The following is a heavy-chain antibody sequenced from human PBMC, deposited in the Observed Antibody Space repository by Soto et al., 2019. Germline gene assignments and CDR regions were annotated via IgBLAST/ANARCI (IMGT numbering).Heavy chain of an antibody. CDR2: IYYSGST. J-gene: IGHJ4*02. Sequence: LEILSLTCTVSGGSISSYYWSWIRQPPGKGLEWIGYIYYSGSTNYNPSLKSRVTISVDTSKNQFSLKLSSVTAADTAVYYCARVRDCSGGSCYSFPDYWGQGTLVTVSS. CDR3: ARVRDCSGGSCYSFPDY. D-gene: IGHD2-15*01. CDR1: GGSISSYY. V-gene: IGHV4-59*01.